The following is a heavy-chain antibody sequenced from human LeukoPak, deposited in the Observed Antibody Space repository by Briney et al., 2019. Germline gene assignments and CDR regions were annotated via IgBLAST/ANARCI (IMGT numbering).Heavy chain of an antibody. J-gene: IGHJ4*02. CDR2: ISHSGNT. CDR1: GGSISSNY. V-gene: IGHV4-59*01. D-gene: IGHD3-22*01. Sequence: SEALSLTCTVSGGSISSNYWNWIRQPPGKGLEWIGYISHSGNTNYNSSFSSRVTISLDTSRTHFSLQLNSVTAADTAVYYCVRGCYDSRGYSSPFDYWGQGTLVTVSS. CDR3: VRGCYDSRGYSSPFDY.